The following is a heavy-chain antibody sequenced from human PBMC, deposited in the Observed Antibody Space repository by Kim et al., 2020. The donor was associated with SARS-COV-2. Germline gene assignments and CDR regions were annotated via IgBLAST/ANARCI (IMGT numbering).Heavy chain of an antibody. CDR3: ARDRSSLGLYYGMDV. V-gene: IGHV3-30-3*01. Sequence: GGSLRLSCAASGFTFSSYAMHWVRQAPGKGLEWVAVISYDGSNKYYADSVKGRFTISRDNSKNTLYLQMNSLRAEDTAVYYCARDRSSLGLYYGMDVWGQGTTVTVSS. CDR2: ISYDGSNK. CDR1: GFTFSSYA. J-gene: IGHJ6*02.